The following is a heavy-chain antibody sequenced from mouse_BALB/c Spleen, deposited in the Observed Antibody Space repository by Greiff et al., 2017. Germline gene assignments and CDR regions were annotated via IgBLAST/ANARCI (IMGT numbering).Heavy chain of an antibody. CDR1: GFTFSSYA. D-gene: IGHD1-2*01. J-gene: IGHJ3*01. CDR3: ARGGITTATAY. V-gene: IGHV5-6-5*01. CDR2: ISSGGST. Sequence: EVKVVESGGGLVKPGGSLKLSCAASGFTFSSYAMSWVRQTPEKRLEWVASISSGGSTYYPDSVKGRFTISRDNARNILYLQMSSLRSEDTAMYYCARGGITTATAYWGQGTLVTVSA.